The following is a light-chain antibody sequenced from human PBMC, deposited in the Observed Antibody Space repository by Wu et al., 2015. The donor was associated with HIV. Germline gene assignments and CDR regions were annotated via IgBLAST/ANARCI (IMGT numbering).Light chain of an antibody. CDR2: GAS. J-gene: IGKJ1*01. CDR1: QSVSSN. Sequence: EIVMTQSPATLSVSPGERATLSCRASQSVSSNLAWYQQKPGQAPRLLIYGASTRATGVPARFSGSGSGTEFTLTINNLQSEDFAVYYCQQFNDWPTWTFGQGTKVEIK. CDR3: QQFNDWPTWT. V-gene: IGKV3-15*01.